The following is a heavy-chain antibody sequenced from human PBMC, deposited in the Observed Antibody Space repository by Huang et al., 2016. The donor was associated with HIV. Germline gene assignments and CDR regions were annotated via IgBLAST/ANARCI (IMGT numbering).Heavy chain of an antibody. CDR3: AKVGILQWFGQLTPEHYNYYYMDV. J-gene: IGHJ6*03. CDR1: GFSFSTYG. D-gene: IGHD3-10*01. CDR2: ISYDGNNK. Sequence: QVQLVESGGGVVQPGRSLRLSCEASGFSFSTYGMHWVRQAPGKGLEWVAVISYDGNNKKGGDAVKGRFAVSRDNPKNTLYLQMNSLKPDDTAVYYCAKVGILQWFGQLTPEHYNYYYMDVWGKGTTVTVSS. V-gene: IGHV3-30*18.